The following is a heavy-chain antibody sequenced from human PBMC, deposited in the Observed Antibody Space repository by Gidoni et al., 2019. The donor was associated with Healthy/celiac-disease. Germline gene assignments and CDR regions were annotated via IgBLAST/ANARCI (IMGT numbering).Heavy chain of an antibody. Sequence: EVQLVESGGGLVQPGGSLRLSCAASGFTFSSYEMNWVRQAPGKGLGWVSYSSSSGSTIYYADSVKGRFTISRDNAKNSLYLQMNSLRAEDTAVYYCARGNYYDSSGYYYGFDYWGQGTLVTVSS. D-gene: IGHD3-22*01. CDR1: GFTFSSYE. J-gene: IGHJ4*02. CDR2: SSSSGSTI. CDR3: ARGNYYDSSGYYYGFDY. V-gene: IGHV3-48*03.